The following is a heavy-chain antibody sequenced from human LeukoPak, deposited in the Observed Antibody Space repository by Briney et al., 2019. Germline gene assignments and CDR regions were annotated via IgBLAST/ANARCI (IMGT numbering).Heavy chain of an antibody. CDR3: ARPGGYSYGPFDY. Sequence: QPGGSLRLSCAASGFTFSSYAMHWVRQAPGKGLEYVSAISSNGGSTYYANSVKGRFTISRDNSKNTLYLQMGSLRAGDMAVYYCARPGGYSYGPFDYWGQGTLVTVSS. J-gene: IGHJ4*02. CDR1: GFTFSSYA. D-gene: IGHD5-18*01. CDR2: ISSNGGST. V-gene: IGHV3-64*01.